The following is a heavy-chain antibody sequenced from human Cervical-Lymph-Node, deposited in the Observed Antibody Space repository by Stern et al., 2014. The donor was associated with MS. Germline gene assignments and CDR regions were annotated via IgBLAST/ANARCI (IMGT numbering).Heavy chain of an antibody. CDR1: GGSISSVGYY. V-gene: IGHV4-31*03. D-gene: IGHD3-16*01. CDR2: SYYRGRT. CDR3: ARSDRLWGSIDY. J-gene: IGHJ4*02. Sequence: QVQLVESGPGLVKPSQTLSLTCTVSGGSISSVGYYWTWLRQHPGMGLEWIGYSYYRGRTYYNPSLKSRASISVDTSKNQFSLKVTSVTAADTALYYCARSDRLWGSIDYWGQGTLVTVSS.